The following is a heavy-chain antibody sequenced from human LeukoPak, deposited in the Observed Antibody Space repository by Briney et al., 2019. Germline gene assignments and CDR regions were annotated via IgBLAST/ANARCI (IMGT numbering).Heavy chain of an antibody. CDR2: IYYSGST. J-gene: IGHJ4*02. D-gene: IGHD5-24*01. V-gene: IGHV4-61*01. CDR3: ASSHRHGYNYIDY. CDR1: GGSVSSGSYY. Sequence: SETLSLTCTVSGGSVSSGSYYWSWIRQPPGKRLECIGYIYYSGSTNYNPSLKSRVTISVDTSKNQLSLKLSSVTAADTAVYYCASSHRHGYNYIDYWGQGTLATVSS.